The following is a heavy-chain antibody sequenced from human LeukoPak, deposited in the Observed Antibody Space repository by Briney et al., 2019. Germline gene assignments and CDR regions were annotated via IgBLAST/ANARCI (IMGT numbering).Heavy chain of an antibody. J-gene: IGHJ3*02. CDR2: IYYSGST. D-gene: IGHD3-3*01. CDR3: ARDRVYYDFWSGYYNPDAFDI. Sequence: PSETLSLTCTVSGGSISSYYWSWIRQPPGKGLEWIGYIYYSGSTNYNPSLKSRVTISVDTSKNQFSLKLSSVTAADTAVYYCARDRVYYDFWSGYYNPDAFDIWGQGTMVTVSS. V-gene: IGHV4-59*01. CDR1: GGSISSYY.